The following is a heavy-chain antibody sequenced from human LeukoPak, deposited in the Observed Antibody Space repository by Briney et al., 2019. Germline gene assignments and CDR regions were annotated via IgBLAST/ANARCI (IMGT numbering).Heavy chain of an antibody. J-gene: IGHJ6*02. CDR1: GGSISSYY. V-gene: IGHV4-59*12. D-gene: IGHD1-26*01. Sequence: SETLSLTCSVSGGSISSYYWSWIRQPPGKGLEWIGYIYYSGSTNYNPSLRGRVTISLDTSKKQFSLKLSTVTAADTAVYYCARESLGATPYYYQYGLDVWGQGTTVTVSS. CDR2: IYYSGST. CDR3: ARESLGATPYYYQYGLDV.